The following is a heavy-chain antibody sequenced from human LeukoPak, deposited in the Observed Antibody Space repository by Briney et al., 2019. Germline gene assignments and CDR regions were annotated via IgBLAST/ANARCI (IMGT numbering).Heavy chain of an antibody. D-gene: IGHD1-26*01. CDR2: IIPIFGTA. CDR3: ARVASSGSYASYFDY. Sequence: GSSVKVSCKASGGTFSSYAISWVRQAPGQGLEWMGGIIPIFGTANYAQKFQGRVTITTDESTSTAYMELSSLRSEDTAVYYCARVASSGSYASYFDYWGQGTLVTVSS. J-gene: IGHJ4*02. CDR1: GGTFSSYA. V-gene: IGHV1-69*05.